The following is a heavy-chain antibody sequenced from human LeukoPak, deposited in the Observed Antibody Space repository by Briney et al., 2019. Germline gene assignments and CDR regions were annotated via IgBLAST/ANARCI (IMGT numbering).Heavy chain of an antibody. V-gene: IGHV4-34*01. Sequence: SETLSLTCTVSGGSISSYYWSWIRQPPGKGLEWIGEINHSGSTNYNPSLKSRVTISVDTYKNQFSPKLSSVTAADTAVYYCARGLNSSSWYSDYWGQGTLVTVSS. D-gene: IGHD6-13*01. CDR2: INHSGST. J-gene: IGHJ4*02. CDR1: GGSISSYY. CDR3: ARGLNSSSWYSDY.